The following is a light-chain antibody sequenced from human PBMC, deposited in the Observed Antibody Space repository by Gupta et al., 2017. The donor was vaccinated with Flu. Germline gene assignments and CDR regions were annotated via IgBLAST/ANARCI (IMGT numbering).Light chain of an antibody. CDR1: QCGLYSYKNKNC. Sequence: LSLGERATINCMSSQCGLYSYKNKNCLVWLQQKPGQPPKLIIYWASNRESGVTDRFSGSGYGTDFTLTSSRLQAEDVAVYYCHQYYSFFTFGHGTKVDIE. J-gene: IGKJ3*01. CDR3: HQYYSFFT. V-gene: IGKV4-1*01. CDR2: WAS.